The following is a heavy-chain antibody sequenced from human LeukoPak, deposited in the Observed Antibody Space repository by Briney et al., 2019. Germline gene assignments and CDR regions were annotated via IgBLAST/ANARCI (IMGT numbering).Heavy chain of an antibody. V-gene: IGHV4-59*01. J-gene: IGHJ3*02. CDR3: ARYSGSYYRGGAFDI. CDR1: GGSICSYY. CDR2: IYYSGST. D-gene: IGHD1-26*01. Sequence: SETLSLTCTVSGGSICSYYWRWIRQPPGKGLESFGYIYYSGSTNYNPSLKSRVTISVDTSKNQFSLKLSSVTAADTAVYYCARYSGSYYRGGAFDIWGQGTMVTVSS.